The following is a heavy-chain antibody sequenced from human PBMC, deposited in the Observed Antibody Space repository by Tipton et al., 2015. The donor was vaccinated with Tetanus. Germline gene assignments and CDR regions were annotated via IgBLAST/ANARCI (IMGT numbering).Heavy chain of an antibody. CDR1: GGSISSSSYY. CDR2: IYYSGST. V-gene: IGHV4-39*07. Sequence: TLSLTCTVSGGSISSSSYYWGWIRQPPGKGLEWIGSIYYSGSTYYNPSLKSRVTMSVDTSKNQFSLKLSSVTAADTAVYYCARSSGYSFGYWGQGTLVTVSS. J-gene: IGHJ4*02. D-gene: IGHD5-18*01. CDR3: ARSSGYSFGY.